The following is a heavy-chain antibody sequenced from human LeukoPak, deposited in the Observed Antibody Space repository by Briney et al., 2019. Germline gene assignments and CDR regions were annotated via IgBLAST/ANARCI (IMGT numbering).Heavy chain of an antibody. D-gene: IGHD1-7*01. J-gene: IGHJ5*02. CDR2: INHSGST. V-gene: IGHV4-34*01. CDR3: ARTSPASFSPDNWNWRVGDWFDP. CDR1: GGSFSGYY. Sequence: SETLSLTCAVYGGSFSGYYWSWIRQPPGKGLEWIGEINHSGSTNYNPSLKSRVTISVDTSKNQFSLKLSSVTAADTAAYYCARTSPASFSPDNWNWRVGDWFDPWGQGTLVTVSS.